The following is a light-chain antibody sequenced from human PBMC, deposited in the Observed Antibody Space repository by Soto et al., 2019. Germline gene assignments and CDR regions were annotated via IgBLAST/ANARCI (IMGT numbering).Light chain of an antibody. J-gene: IGKJ2*01. CDR3: QQYSSAPYT. CDR1: QGISNY. Sequence: DIPMTQSPSSLSASVGDRVTITCRASQGISNYLAWYQQKPGKVPKLLIYAASTSQSGVPSRFSGSGSGTDFTLSISSLQPEDVTTYHCQQYSSAPYTFGQGTKLEIK. CDR2: AAS. V-gene: IGKV1-27*01.